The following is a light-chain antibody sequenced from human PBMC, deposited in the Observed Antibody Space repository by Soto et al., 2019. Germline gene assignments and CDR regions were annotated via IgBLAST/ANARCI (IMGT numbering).Light chain of an antibody. CDR1: QSVPSTY. V-gene: IGKV3-20*01. CDR2: VAS. Sequence: EIVLTQSPGTLSLSPGERATLSCRASQSVPSTYLAWYQQRPGQAARLIIYVASTRAPGMPDRFSGSGSGTDFSLTVSGLEPEDFAVYFCQQYGSSPPFTFGPGTKVDI. CDR3: QQYGSSPPFT. J-gene: IGKJ3*01.